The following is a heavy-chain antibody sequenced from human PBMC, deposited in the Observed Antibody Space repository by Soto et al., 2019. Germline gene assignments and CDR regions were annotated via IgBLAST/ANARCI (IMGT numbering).Heavy chain of an antibody. J-gene: IGHJ5*02. CDR2: IIPIFGTA. V-gene: IGHV1-69*01. Sequence: QVQLVQSGAEVKKPGSSVKVSCKASGGTFSSYAISWVRQAPGQGLEWMGGIIPIFGTANYAQKFQGRVTMTAGESTSTAYMALSSLGSEGVAVYYCARAREYYYGSVRYFWFAPWGRGTLVPVSS. D-gene: IGHD3-10*01. CDR3: ARAREYYYGSVRYFWFAP. CDR1: GGTFSSYA.